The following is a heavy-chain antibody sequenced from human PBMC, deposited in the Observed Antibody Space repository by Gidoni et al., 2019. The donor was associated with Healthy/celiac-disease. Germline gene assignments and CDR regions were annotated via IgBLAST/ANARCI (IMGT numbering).Heavy chain of an antibody. V-gene: IGHV1-69*09. CDR2: SIPILGIA. J-gene: IGHJ5*02. CDR3: ARDVGCSSTSCYSNWFDP. D-gene: IGHD2-2*02. CDR1: GGTFSSYA. Sequence: QVQLVQSGADVKTPGSSVKFSCKASGGTFSSYAISWVRQAPGQGLEWMGRSIPILGIANYAQKCQGRVTITADKSTSTAYMELSSLRSEDTAVYYCARDVGCSSTSCYSNWFDPWGQGTLVTVSS.